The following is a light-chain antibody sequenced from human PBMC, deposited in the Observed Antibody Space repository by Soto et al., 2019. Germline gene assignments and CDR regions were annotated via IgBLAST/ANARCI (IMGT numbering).Light chain of an antibody. Sequence: GDRVTITCRASQRIGTWLAWIQQRPGRAPNVLVYKASSLQSGVPSRFSGSDSGTEFTLTITSLQPDDVATYFCQQYARYPWTFGQGTKVEIK. CDR1: QRIGTW. CDR2: KAS. CDR3: QQYARYPWT. V-gene: IGKV1-5*03. J-gene: IGKJ1*01.